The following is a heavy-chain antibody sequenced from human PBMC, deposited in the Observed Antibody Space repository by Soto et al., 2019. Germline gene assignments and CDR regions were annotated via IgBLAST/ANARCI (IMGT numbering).Heavy chain of an antibody. D-gene: IGHD3-22*01. CDR1: GFTLSDHY. V-gene: IGHV3-72*01. CDR3: VRDTYFSHSSSYTRCFDF. CDR2: SRNQANGYST. J-gene: IGHJ4*02. Sequence: EVQLVESGGGLVQPGGSLRLSCSVSGFTLSDHYIDWVRQAPGKGLEWVGRSRNQANGYSTIYAASVKGRFTTSRDDSKNLVYLQMESLRTEDTAVYYCVRDTYFSHSSSYTRCFDFWGQGALVTVSS.